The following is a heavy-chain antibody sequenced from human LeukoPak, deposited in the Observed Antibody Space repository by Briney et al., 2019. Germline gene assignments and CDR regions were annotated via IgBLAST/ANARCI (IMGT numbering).Heavy chain of an antibody. CDR1: GCTFSSYW. Sequence: AGGSLRLSCAASGCTFSSYWMSWVRQAPGKGLEWVANIKQDGSEKYYVDSVKGRFTISRDNAKNSLYLQMNSLRAEDTAVYYCARDREWTGQHDYWGQGTLVTVSS. J-gene: IGHJ4*02. CDR3: ARDREWTGQHDY. D-gene: IGHD2-8*01. CDR2: IKQDGSEK. V-gene: IGHV3-7*01.